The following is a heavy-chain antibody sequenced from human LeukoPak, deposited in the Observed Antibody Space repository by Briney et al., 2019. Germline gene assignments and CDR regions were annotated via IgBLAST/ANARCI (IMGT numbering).Heavy chain of an antibody. CDR3: ARGNTYYYGSGSSYYFDF. CDR1: GFTFSSYE. D-gene: IGHD3-10*01. Sequence: GGSLRLSCAASGFTFSSYEMNWVRPAPGKGLEWVSYFSSSGSTIYYADSVKGRFTISRDNAKNPLYLQMNSLRGEDTAVYYCARGNTYYYGSGSSYYFDFWGQGTLVTVSS. CDR2: FSSSGSTI. V-gene: IGHV3-48*03. J-gene: IGHJ4*02.